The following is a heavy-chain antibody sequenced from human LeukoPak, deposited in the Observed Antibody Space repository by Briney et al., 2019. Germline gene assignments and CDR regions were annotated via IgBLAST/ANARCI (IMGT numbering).Heavy chain of an antibody. D-gene: IGHD6-19*01. CDR3: AKGIYSSGWSYFDY. Sequence: SGGSLRLSCGASGFTFSSYAMGWVRQATGKGLEWLTGISGTADRTYYSDSVKGRFTISRDNSKNTLYLQMNSLRAEDTAVYYCAKGIYSSGWSYFDYWGHGTLVTVSS. CDR2: ISGTADRT. J-gene: IGHJ4*01. V-gene: IGHV3-23*01. CDR1: GFTFSSYA.